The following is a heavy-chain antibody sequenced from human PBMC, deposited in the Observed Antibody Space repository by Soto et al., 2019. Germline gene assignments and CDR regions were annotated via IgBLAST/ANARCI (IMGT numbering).Heavy chain of an antibody. CDR1: GSRFSNYV. J-gene: IGHJ4*02. V-gene: IGHV1-69*06. CDR2: IIPIFNST. Sequence: SVKVSCKVSGSRFSNYVISWVRQAPGHGLEWLGRIIPIFNSTKYAQNFQGRVTITADKSTSTASLELSSLRSDDTAVYYCAREGRGKKAGYNGLVSLGYWGQGTLVTVSS. CDR3: AREGRGKKAGYNGLVSLGY. D-gene: IGHD2-2*02.